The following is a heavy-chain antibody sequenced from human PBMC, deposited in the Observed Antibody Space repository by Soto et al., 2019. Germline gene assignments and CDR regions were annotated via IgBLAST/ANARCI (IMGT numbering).Heavy chain of an antibody. CDR2: ISYDGSNK. J-gene: IGHJ4*02. Sequence: QVQLVESGGGVVQPGRSLRLSCAASGFTFSSYGMHWVRQAPGKGLEWVAVISYDGSNKYYADSVKGRFTISRDNSKKTVYLQMNSLRAEDRAVYYCAPWFGAFDYWGQGTLVTVSS. CDR3: APWFGAFDY. V-gene: IGHV3-30*03. CDR1: GFTFSSYG. D-gene: IGHD3-10*01.